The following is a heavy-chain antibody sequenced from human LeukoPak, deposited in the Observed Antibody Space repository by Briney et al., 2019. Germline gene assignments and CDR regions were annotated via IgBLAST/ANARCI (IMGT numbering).Heavy chain of an antibody. CDR2: IYYSGST. CDR3: ARGNHYYDSSAYLAWESFQH. CDR1: GGSISSYY. J-gene: IGHJ1*01. D-gene: IGHD3-22*01. V-gene: IGHV4-59*01. Sequence: SETLSLTCTVSGGSISSYYWSWIRQPPGKGLEWIGYIYYSGSTNYTPSLKSRVTISVDTSKNQFSLKLSSVTAADTAVYYCARGNHYYDSSAYLAWESFQHWGQGTLVTVSS.